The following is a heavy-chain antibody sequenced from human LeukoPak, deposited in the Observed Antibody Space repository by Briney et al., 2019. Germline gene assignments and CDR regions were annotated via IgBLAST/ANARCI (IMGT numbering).Heavy chain of an antibody. D-gene: IGHD6-19*01. J-gene: IGHJ6*02. CDR1: GFTFSSYS. CDR2: ISSSSSYI. V-gene: IGHV3-21*01. Sequence: GGSLRLSCAASGFTFSSYSMNWVRQAPGKGLEWVSSISSSSSYIYYADSVKGRFTISRDNAKNSLYLQMNSLGAEDTAVYYCARVTGIAVAGTGIKPYYYYGMDVWGQGTTVTVSS. CDR3: ARVTGIAVAGTGIKPYYYYGMDV.